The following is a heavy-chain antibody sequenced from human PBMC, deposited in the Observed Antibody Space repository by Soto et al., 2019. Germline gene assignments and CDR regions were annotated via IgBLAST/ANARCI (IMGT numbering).Heavy chain of an antibody. V-gene: IGHV3-7*01. CDR1: GFTFSSYW. CDR2: IKQDGSEK. D-gene: IGHD6-19*01. J-gene: IGHJ6*03. CDR3: AREAGVSYYYYYYMDV. Sequence: GGSLRLSCAASGFTFSSYWMSWVRQAPGKGLEWVANIKQDGSEKYYVDSVKGRFTISRDNAKNSLYLQMNSLRAEDTAVYYCAREAGVSYYYYYYMDVWGKGTTVTVSS.